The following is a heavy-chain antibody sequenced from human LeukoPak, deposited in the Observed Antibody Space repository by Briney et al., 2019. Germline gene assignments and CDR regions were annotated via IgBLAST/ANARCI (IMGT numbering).Heavy chain of an antibody. CDR2: IYTSGST. V-gene: IGHV4-4*07. J-gene: IGHJ5*02. Sequence: KPSETLSLTCTVSGGSISSYYWSWIRQPAGKGLEWIGRIYTSGSTNYNPSLKSRVTMSVDTSKNQFSLKLSSVTAADTAVYYCARVFTFVATNLFGPWGQGTLVTVSS. CDR1: GGSISSYY. CDR3: ARVFTFVATNLFGP. D-gene: IGHD3-16*01.